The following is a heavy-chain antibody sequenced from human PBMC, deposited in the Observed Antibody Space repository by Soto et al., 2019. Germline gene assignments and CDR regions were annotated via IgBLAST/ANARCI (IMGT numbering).Heavy chain of an antibody. CDR1: GYTFTSYD. D-gene: IGHD4-4*01. CDR3: ARGLRPSEHYNF. J-gene: IGHJ4*02. V-gene: IGHV1-8*01. CDR2: MNPNSGNT. Sequence: ASVKVSCKASGYTFTSYDINWVRQATGQGLEWMGWMNPNSGNTGYAQKFQGRVTMTRNTSISTAYMELSSLRSEDTAVYYCARGLRPSEHYNFWGQGIRVTVSS.